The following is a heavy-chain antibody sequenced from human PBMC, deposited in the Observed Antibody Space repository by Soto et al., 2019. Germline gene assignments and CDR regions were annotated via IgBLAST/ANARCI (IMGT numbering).Heavy chain of an antibody. CDR2: ISAYNGNT. Sequence: SVKVSSKASCYTFTSYGISWVRQAPVQGLEWMGWISAYNGNTNYAQKLQGRVTMTTDTSTSTAYMELRSLRSDDTAVYYCARIHPPHYYDSSGLFDYWGQGTLVTVSS. D-gene: IGHD3-22*01. V-gene: IGHV1-18*04. CDR1: CYTFTSYG. J-gene: IGHJ4*02. CDR3: ARIHPPHYYDSSGLFDY.